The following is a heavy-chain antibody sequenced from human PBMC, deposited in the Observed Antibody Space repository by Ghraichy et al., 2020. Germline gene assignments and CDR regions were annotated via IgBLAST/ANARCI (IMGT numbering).Heavy chain of an antibody. D-gene: IGHD3-22*01. J-gene: IGHJ4*02. CDR2: ISGSGGST. CDR1: GFTFSSYA. V-gene: IGHV3-23*01. CDR3: AKSPNFSYYYDSSGYFRGFDY. Sequence: GGSLRLSCAASGFTFSSYAMSWVRQAPGKGLEWVSAISGSGGSTYYADSVKGRFTISRDNSKNTLYLQMNSLRAEDTAVYYCAKSPNFSYYYDSSGYFRGFDYWGQGTLVTVSS.